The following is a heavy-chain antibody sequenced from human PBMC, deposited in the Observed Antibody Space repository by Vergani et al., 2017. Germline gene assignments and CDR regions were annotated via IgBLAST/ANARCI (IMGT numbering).Heavy chain of an antibody. Sequence: EVQLVQSGAEVKKPGESLKISCKGSGYSFTSHWIGWVRQMPGKGLEWMGIIYPGDSDTRYSPSFQGQVTISRDNSKNTLYLQMNSLRAEDTAVYYCARDRCHGGNVCYYGMDVWGQGTTVTVSS. CDR2: IYPGDSDT. J-gene: IGHJ6*02. D-gene: IGHD4-23*01. V-gene: IGHV5-51*01. CDR3: ARDRCHGGNVCYYGMDV. CDR1: GYSFTSHW.